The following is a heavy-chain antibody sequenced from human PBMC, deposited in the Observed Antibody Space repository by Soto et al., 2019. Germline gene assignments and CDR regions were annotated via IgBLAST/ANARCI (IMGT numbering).Heavy chain of an antibody. CDR2: IXXTXXX. D-gene: IGHD2-15*01. CDR1: GDSLKIGGYY. CDR3: ARDGSSTANWIDP. J-gene: IGHJ5*02. Sequence: SETLSLTCTVSGDSLKIGGYYWTWIRQHPGKGLXWMXXIXXTXXXXXNXXLESRLTMSVDTSKNQFSLKSSSVTAAETGVYYCARDGSSTANWIDPRGQGTPDTVSS. V-gene: IGHV4-31*03.